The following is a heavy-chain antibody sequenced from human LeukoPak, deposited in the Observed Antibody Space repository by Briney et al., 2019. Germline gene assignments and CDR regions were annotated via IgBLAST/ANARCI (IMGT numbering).Heavy chain of an antibody. Sequence: SVKVSCKASGGTFSSYAISWVRQAPGQGLEWMGRIIPIFGTANYAQKFQGRVTITTDESTGTAYMELSSLRSEDTAVYYCARDVGGRYFEGPLYYYYMDVWGKGTTVTVSS. J-gene: IGHJ6*03. D-gene: IGHD3-9*01. CDR3: ARDVGGRYFEGPLYYYYMDV. CDR2: IIPIFGTA. CDR1: GGTFSSYA. V-gene: IGHV1-69*05.